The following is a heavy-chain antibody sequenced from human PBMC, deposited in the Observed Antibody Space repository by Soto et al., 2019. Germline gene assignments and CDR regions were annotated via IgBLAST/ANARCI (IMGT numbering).Heavy chain of an antibody. D-gene: IGHD4-17*01. V-gene: IGHV1-8*01. CDR3: ARTDGDLDY. CDR2: MKPKSGNT. J-gene: IGHJ4*01. CDR1: GYTFTRYD. Sequence: QVQLVQSGAEVKKPGASVKVSCKTSGYTFTRYDINWVRQATGQGLEWMGWMKPKSGNTGSAQRFQGRITMTRDTSISTAYMELSSLRSEDTAMYYCARTDGDLDYWGQGTLVTVSS.